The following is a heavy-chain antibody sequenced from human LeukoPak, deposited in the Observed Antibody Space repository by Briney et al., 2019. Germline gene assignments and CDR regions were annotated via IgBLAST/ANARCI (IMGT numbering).Heavy chain of an antibody. Sequence: AGPLRLSCAASGITFSSYGMHWLRQAPCKRLEWVAFIRYDGSNKNYADSVKGRITIPRDNANNSQYPQKNNQRPEDTAVYYCARYYDILTGYSYYYYYMDVWGKGTTVTISS. D-gene: IGHD3-9*01. CDR2: IRYDGSNK. CDR1: GITFSSYG. V-gene: IGHV3-30*02. CDR3: ARYYDILTGYSYYYYYMDV. J-gene: IGHJ6*03.